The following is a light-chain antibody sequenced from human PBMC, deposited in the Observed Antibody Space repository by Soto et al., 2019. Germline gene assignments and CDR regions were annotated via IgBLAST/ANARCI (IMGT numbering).Light chain of an antibody. CDR3: SSYTTTTAWV. CDR2: EVS. CDR1: SSDVGAYKY. Sequence: QSALTQPASGSGSPGQSITISCTGYSSDVGAYKYVSWFQQHPGKAPKLIIYEVSNRPSGVSDRFSGSKSGNTASLTISGLQAEDEADYHCSSYTTTTAWVFGGGTKVTVL. J-gene: IGLJ3*02. V-gene: IGLV2-14*01.